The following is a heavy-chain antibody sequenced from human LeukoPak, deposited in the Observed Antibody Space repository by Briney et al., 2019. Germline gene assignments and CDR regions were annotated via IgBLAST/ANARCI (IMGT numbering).Heavy chain of an antibody. V-gene: IGHV1-18*01. Sequence: ASVKVSCMASGYTFTSYGVSWVRQAPGQGLEWMGWIGTYNGDTNYAQNLQGRVTMTTDTSTRTAYMELRSLRSDDTAVYYCARDRPYDSTGFDYWGQGTLVTVSS. CDR2: IGTYNGDT. CDR3: ARDRPYDSTGFDY. D-gene: IGHD3-22*01. CDR1: GYTFTSYG. J-gene: IGHJ4*02.